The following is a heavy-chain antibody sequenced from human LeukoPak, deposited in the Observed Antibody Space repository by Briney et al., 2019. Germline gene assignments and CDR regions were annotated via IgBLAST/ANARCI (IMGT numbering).Heavy chain of an antibody. CDR1: GFTFSNYW. D-gene: IGHD5-24*01. CDR3: ARKRGTYLNY. Sequence: GGSLRLSCAASGFTFSNYWMSWVRQAPGKGLEWMANIKYDGSEKYYLDSVKGRFTVSRDNAKNSMYLQMNSLRAEDTAVYYCARKRGTYLNYWGQGTLVTVSS. J-gene: IGHJ4*02. CDR2: IKYDGSEK. V-gene: IGHV3-7*02.